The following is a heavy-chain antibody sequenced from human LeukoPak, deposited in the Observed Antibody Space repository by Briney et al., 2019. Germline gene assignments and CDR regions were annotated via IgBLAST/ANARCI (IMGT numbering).Heavy chain of an antibody. CDR2: INHSGST. J-gene: IGHJ4*02. CDR3: ARNGARYCSSTSCYGY. V-gene: IGHV4-34*01. CDR1: GGSFSGYY. D-gene: IGHD2-2*01. Sequence: SETLSLTCAVYGGSFSGYYWSWIRQPPGKGLEWIGEINHSGSTNYNPSLKSRVTISVDTFKNQFSLKLSSVTAADTAVYYCARNGARYCSSTSCYGYWGQGTLVTVSS.